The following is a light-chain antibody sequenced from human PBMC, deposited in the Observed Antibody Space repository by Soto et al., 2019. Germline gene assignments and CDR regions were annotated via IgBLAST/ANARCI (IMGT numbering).Light chain of an antibody. CDR1: SSNIGAGFD. V-gene: IGLV1-51*01. CDR2: ENN. CDR3: ATWDSSLRVV. J-gene: IGLJ3*02. Sequence: QSVLTQPPSVSGAQGQRVTISCTGSSSNIGAGFDVHWYQQLPRTAPKLLIYENNNRPSGTPDRVFGSKSGTSATLVITGLQTGDEADYYCATWDSSLRVVFGGGTKLTVL.